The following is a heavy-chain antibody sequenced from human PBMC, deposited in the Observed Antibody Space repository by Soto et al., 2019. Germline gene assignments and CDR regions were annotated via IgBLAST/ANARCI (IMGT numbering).Heavy chain of an antibody. Sequence: QVQLVQSGAEVKKPGASVKVSCKASGYTFTSYDINWVRQATGQGLEWMGWMNPNSGNTGYAQKFQGRVTMTRNTSTSTASMARSSMRSEDTAVYYCAREATIRGDDYWGQGTLVTVSS. CDR2: MNPNSGNT. V-gene: IGHV1-8*01. CDR3: AREATIRGDDY. CDR1: GYTFTSYD. D-gene: IGHD2-2*02. J-gene: IGHJ4*02.